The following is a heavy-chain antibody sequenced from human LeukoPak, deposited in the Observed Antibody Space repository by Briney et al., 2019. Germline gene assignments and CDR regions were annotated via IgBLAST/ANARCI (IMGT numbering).Heavy chain of an antibody. V-gene: IGHV3-23*01. CDR1: GFTSSDYD. CDR3: AKDLSRAVAADWFDP. Sequence: GGSLRLSCAGSGFTSSDYDMSWVRQAPGKGLELVSSISDSGGRTFYADSVKGRFTISRDNSKNMLFLQMNSLRVEDTAVYYCAKDLSRAVAADWFDPWAQGTLVTVSS. D-gene: IGHD6-19*01. J-gene: IGHJ5*02. CDR2: ISDSGGRT.